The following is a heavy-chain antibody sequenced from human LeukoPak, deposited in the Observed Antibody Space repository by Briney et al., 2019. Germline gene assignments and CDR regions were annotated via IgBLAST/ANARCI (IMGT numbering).Heavy chain of an antibody. J-gene: IGHJ3*02. Sequence: SVKVSCKASGGTFSSYAISWVRQAPGQGLEWMGGIIPIFGTANYAQKFQGRVTITTDESTSTAYTELSSLRSEDTAVYYCASPLAWYCSGGSCPGPGAFDIWGQGTMVTVSS. CDR1: GGTFSSYA. D-gene: IGHD2-15*01. V-gene: IGHV1-69*05. CDR2: IIPIFGTA. CDR3: ASPLAWYCSGGSCPGPGAFDI.